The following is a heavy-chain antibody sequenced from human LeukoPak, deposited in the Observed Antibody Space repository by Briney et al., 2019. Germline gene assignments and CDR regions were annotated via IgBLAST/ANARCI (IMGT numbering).Heavy chain of an antibody. J-gene: IGHJ4*02. V-gene: IGHV3-23*01. CDR2: ISGSGGST. D-gene: IGHD6-6*01. CDR1: GFTFSSYA. Sequence: TGGSLRLSCAASGFTFSSYAMSWVRQAPGKGLEWASAISGSGGSTYYADSVKGRFTISRDNSKNTLYLQMNSLRAEDTAVYYCAKVSVGIAARPRPYFDYWGQGTLVTVSS. CDR3: AKVSVGIAARPRPYFDY.